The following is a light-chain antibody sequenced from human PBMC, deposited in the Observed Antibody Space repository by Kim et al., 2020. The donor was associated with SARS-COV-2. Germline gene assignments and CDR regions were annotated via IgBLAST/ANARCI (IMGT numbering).Light chain of an antibody. CDR2: GKN. CDR3: NSRGSNDNVL. V-gene: IGLV3-19*01. J-gene: IGLJ2*01. Sequence: VALGQTVRITCQGDRLRSYYATWYQQKPGQAPIVVSYGKNNRPSGIPDRFSGSSSGDTASLTITGTQAGDEADYYCNSRGSNDNVLFGGGTKLTVL. CDR1: RLRSYY.